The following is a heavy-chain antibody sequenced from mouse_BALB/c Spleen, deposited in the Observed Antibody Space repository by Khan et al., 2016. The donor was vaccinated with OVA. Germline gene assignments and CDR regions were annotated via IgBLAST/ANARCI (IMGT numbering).Heavy chain of an antibody. J-gene: IGHJ3*01. CDR1: GFNIKDYF. D-gene: IGHD2-1*01. Sequence: VQLKESGAELVRPGALVKLSCKASGFNIKDYFMVWVKQRPEQGLEWIGWIDPENGNTIYDPKFQGKASITADTSSNTAYLQLSSLTSEDTAVYYCARRGYGNYWFAYWGQGTLVTVSA. CDR3: ARRGYGNYWFAY. CDR2: IDPENGNT. V-gene: IGHV14-1*02.